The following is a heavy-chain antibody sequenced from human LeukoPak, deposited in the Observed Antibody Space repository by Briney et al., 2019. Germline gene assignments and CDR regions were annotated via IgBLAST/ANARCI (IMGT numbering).Heavy chain of an antibody. D-gene: IGHD3-22*01. CDR2: ISSSSSSYI. V-gene: IGHV3-21*01. CDR1: GFTFSSYS. CDR3: ARTSYYDSSGYEEYYFDY. J-gene: IGHJ4*02. Sequence: GGSLRLSCAASGFTFSSYSMNWVRQAPGKGLEWVSSISSSSSSYIYYADSVKGRFTISRDNAKNSLYPQMNSLRAEDTAVYYCARTSYYDSSGYEEYYFDYWGQGTLVTVSS.